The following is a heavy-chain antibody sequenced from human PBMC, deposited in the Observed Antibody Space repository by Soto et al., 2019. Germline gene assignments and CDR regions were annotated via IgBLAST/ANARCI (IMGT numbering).Heavy chain of an antibody. J-gene: IGHJ2*01. CDR2: INPGNGNT. CDR3: ARGASSVSTFDFDL. D-gene: IGHD3-10*01. V-gene: IGHV1-3*01. Sequence: QVKVVQSGAEVKKPGASVKVSCKASGYTFTSYAMHWVRQAPGQRLEWMGWINPGNGNTKNSQKFQGRVTITRDTLASTAYMELSSLRSEDTAVYYCARGASSVSTFDFDLWGRGTLVTVSS. CDR1: GYTFTSYA.